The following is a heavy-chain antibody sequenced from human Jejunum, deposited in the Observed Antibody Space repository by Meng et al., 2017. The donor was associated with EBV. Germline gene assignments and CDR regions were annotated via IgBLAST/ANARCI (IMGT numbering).Heavy chain of an antibody. D-gene: IGHD3-22*01. CDR1: GGSISSYTYY. CDR3: ARVDYYDTSGNVDF. Sequence: QLQQSEAVPGLVKPSETLSLTCTVSGGSISSYTYYWGWIRQPPGKGLEWIGTIDYRENTYYNPSLKSRITISVDTPKNQFSLKLTSMTAADTALYYCARVDYYDTSGNVDFWGQGALVTVSS. V-gene: IGHV4-39*01. J-gene: IGHJ4*02. CDR2: IDYRENT.